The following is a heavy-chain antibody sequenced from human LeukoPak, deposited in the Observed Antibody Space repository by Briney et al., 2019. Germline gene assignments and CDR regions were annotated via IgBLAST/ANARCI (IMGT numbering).Heavy chain of an antibody. Sequence: ASVKVSCKASGYTFTGYYMHWVRQAPGQGLEWMGWINPNRGVTNFAQTFKGRVTMTRDTSISTAYMELSRLTSDDTAVYYCARDRTGESDFDYWGQGTLVTVSS. CDR3: ARDRTGESDFDY. V-gene: IGHV1-2*02. CDR1: GYTFTGYY. CDR2: INPNRGVT. D-gene: IGHD7-27*01. J-gene: IGHJ4*02.